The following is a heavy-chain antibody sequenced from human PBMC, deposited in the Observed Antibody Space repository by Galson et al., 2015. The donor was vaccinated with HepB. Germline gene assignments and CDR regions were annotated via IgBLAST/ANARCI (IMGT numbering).Heavy chain of an antibody. CDR1: GFTFSSYG. D-gene: IGHD4-23*01. CDR2: IWYDGSNK. V-gene: IGHV3-33*08. Sequence: SLRLSCAASGFTFSSYGMHWVRQAPGKGLEWVAVIWYDGSNKYYADSVKGRFTISRGNSKNTLYLQMNSLRAEDTAVYYCARQATVAWRDYFQHWGQGTLVTVSS. J-gene: IGHJ1*01. CDR3: ARQATVAWRDYFQH.